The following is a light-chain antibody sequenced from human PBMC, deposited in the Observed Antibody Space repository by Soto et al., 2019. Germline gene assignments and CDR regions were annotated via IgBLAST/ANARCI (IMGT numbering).Light chain of an antibody. Sequence: QSALTQPASVSGSPGQSITISCTGTSSDVGSYNLVSWYQQHPGKAPKLMIYEGSKRPSGVSNRFSGSKSGSTASLTISGLQAEDEADYYCCSYAALGVFGGGTKVTVL. CDR1: SSDVGSYNL. J-gene: IGLJ2*01. CDR2: EGS. CDR3: CSYAALGV. V-gene: IGLV2-23*01.